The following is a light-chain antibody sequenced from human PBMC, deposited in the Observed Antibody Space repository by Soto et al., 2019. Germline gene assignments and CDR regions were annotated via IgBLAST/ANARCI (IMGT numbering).Light chain of an antibody. V-gene: IGLV2-14*03. CDR1: ISDVGCYNF. Sequence: QSALTQPASVSGSPGQSITISCTGTISDVGCYNFVSWYQQYPGKAPKLMICDVSNRPSGVSNRFSGSKSGNTASLTISGLQAEYEADYYCSSFTGSNHVFGTGTKLTVL. J-gene: IGLJ1*01. CDR2: DVS. CDR3: SSFTGSNHV.